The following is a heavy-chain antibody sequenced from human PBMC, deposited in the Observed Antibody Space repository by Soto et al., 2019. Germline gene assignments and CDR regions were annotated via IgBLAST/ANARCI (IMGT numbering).Heavy chain of an antibody. V-gene: IGHV3-30-3*01. J-gene: IGHJ4*02. CDR3: ARDLLSAGFGERFDY. D-gene: IGHD3-10*01. CDR2: MSSDGSNT. CDR1: GFTFTTYA. Sequence: QVQLVESGGGVVQPGRSLRLSCVASGFTFTTYAMQWVRQAPGKGLEWVAVMSSDGSNTYYADSVKGRFTISRDNSKNTLYLQMSSLRAEDTAVYFCARDLLSAGFGERFDYWGQGTLVTVSS.